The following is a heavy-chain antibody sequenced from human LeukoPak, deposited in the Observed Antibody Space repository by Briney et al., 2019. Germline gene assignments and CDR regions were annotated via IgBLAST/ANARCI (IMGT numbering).Heavy chain of an antibody. J-gene: IGHJ4*02. CDR2: INAYNSNT. Sequence: ASVKVSCKASGYTFISYGISWVRQAPGQGLEWMGWINAYNSNTNYAQKLQGRVTMTTDTSTSTAYMELRSLRSDDTAVYYCAKTITIFGVALDYWGQGTLVTVSS. CDR1: GYTFISYG. D-gene: IGHD3-3*01. V-gene: IGHV1-18*01. CDR3: AKTITIFGVALDY.